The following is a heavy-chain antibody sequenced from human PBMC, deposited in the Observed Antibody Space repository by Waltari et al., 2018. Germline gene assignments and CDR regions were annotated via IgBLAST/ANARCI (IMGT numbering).Heavy chain of an antibody. CDR3: ARDIAAAGTYFQH. Sequence: QVQLVQSGAEVKKPGPSVKVSCKASGGTFSSYAISWVRQAPGQGLEWMGRIIPIFGTANYAQKFQGRVTITADKSTSTAYMELNSLRSEDTAVYYCARDIAAAGTYFQHWGQGTLVTVSS. D-gene: IGHD6-13*01. CDR1: GGTFSSYA. J-gene: IGHJ1*01. V-gene: IGHV1-69*13. CDR2: IIPIFGTA.